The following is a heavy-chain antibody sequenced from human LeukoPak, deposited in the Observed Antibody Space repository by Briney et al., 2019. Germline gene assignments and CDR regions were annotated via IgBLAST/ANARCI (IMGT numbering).Heavy chain of an antibody. Sequence: PGGTLRLSCAASGFTFSNAWMSWVRQAPGKGLEWVGRIKSKTDGGTTDYAAPVKGRFTISRDDSKNTLYLQMNSLKTEDTAVYYCTTGITMVRGVIHLIDYWGQGTLVTVSS. J-gene: IGHJ4*02. CDR2: IKSKTDGGTT. CDR1: GFTFSNAW. CDR3: TTGITMVRGVIHLIDY. D-gene: IGHD3-10*01. V-gene: IGHV3-15*01.